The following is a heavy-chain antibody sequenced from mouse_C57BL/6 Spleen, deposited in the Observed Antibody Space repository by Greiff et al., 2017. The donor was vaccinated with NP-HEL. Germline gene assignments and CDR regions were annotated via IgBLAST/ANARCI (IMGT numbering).Heavy chain of an antibody. CDR1: GYTFTSYW. Sequence: VQLQQPGAELVKPGASVKLSCKASGYTFTSYWMQWVKQRPGQGLEWIGEIDPSDSYTNYNQKFKGKATLTVDTSSSTAYMQLSSLTSEDSAVYYCARSSSSGSFAYWGQGTLVTVSA. V-gene: IGHV1-50*01. CDR2: IDPSDSYT. J-gene: IGHJ3*01. CDR3: ARSSSSGSFAY. D-gene: IGHD3-2*02.